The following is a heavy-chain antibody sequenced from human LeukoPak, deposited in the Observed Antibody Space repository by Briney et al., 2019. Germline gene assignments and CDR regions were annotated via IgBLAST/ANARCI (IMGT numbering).Heavy chain of an antibody. V-gene: IGHV3-49*04. CDR1: GFTFGDHP. J-gene: IGHJ4*02. CDR2: IRSKDYGGTA. Sequence: PGGSLRLSCSGSGFTFGDHPMTWVRQAPGKGLEWVGYIRSKDYGGTAAYGTSVRGRFTISRDDSKSIAYLQMNNLTVDDTAGYYCVRKRQGDSWGQGTLVIVSS. CDR3: VRKRQGDS.